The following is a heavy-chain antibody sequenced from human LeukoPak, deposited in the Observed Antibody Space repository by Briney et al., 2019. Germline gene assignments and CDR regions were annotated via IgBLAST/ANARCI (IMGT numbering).Heavy chain of an antibody. CDR2: IWYDGSNK. J-gene: IGHJ4*02. D-gene: IGHD3-22*01. V-gene: IGHV3-33*01. CDR3: ASPLSSGSYYFDY. Sequence: GGPLRLSCAASGFTFSSYGMHWVRQAPGKGLEWVAVIWYDGSNKYYADSVKGRFTISRDNSKNTLYLQMNSLRAEDTAAYYCASPLSSGSYYFDYWGQGTLVTVSS. CDR1: GFTFSSYG.